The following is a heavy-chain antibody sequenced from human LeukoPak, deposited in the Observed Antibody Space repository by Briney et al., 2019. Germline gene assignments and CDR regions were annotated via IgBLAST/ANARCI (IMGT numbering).Heavy chain of an antibody. Sequence: PSETLSLTCTVSGGSISSYYWSWIRETPRKGLEWIGYIYYSGSTNYNPSLKSRVTISVDTSKNQFSLKLSSVTAADTAVYYCARHTVVVAADWFDPWGQGTLVTVSS. V-gene: IGHV4-59*08. D-gene: IGHD2-15*01. CDR3: ARHTVVVAADWFDP. J-gene: IGHJ5*02. CDR2: IYYSGST. CDR1: GGSISSYY.